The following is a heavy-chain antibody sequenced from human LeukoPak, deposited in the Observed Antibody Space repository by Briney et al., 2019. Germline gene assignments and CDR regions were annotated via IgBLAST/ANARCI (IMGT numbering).Heavy chain of an antibody. D-gene: IGHD6-6*01. CDR3: AKPTIAPRLFDY. CDR1: GFTFSSYA. CDR2: ISGSGGST. V-gene: IGHV3-23*01. Sequence: PGGSLRLSCAASGFTFSSYAMSWVRQAPGKGLEWGSAISGSGGSTYYADSMKGRHTLSRDHSKNTLYLQMTSLRAEDTAVYYCAKPTIAPRLFDYWGQGTLVTVSS. J-gene: IGHJ4*02.